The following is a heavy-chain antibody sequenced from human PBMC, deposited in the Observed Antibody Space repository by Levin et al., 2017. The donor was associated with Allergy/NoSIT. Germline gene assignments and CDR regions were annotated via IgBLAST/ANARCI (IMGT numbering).Heavy chain of an antibody. CDR2: TYYRSKWYN. CDR3: ARDPPGILPSSPNLGGDY. V-gene: IGHV6-1*01. D-gene: IGHD3-10*02. Sequence: SETLSLTCAISGDSVSSNSAAWNWIRQSPSRGLEWLGRTYYRSKWYNDYAVSVKSRITINPDTSKNQFSLQLSSLTPEDTAVYFCARDPPGILPSSPNLGGDYWGQGTLVTVSS. J-gene: IGHJ4*02. CDR1: GDSVSSNSAA.